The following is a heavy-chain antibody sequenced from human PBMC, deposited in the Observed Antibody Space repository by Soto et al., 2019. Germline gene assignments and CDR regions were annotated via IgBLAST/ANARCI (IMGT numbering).Heavy chain of an antibody. CDR1: GYTFTSYG. CDR3: ARVDSSGYYSGLDY. D-gene: IGHD3-22*01. J-gene: IGHJ4*02. Sequence: ASVKVSCKASGYTFTSYGISWVRQAPGQGHEWMGWISAYNGNTNYAQKLQGRVTMTTDTSTSTAYMELRSLRSDDTAVYYCARVDSSGYYSGLDYWGQGTLVTVSS. CDR2: ISAYNGNT. V-gene: IGHV1-18*04.